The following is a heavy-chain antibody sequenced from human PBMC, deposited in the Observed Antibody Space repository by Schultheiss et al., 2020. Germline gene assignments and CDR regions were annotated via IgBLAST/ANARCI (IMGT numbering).Heavy chain of an antibody. CDR3: ARSGYIYEPGSWPSDYGMDV. CDR2: IYTSGST. V-gene: IGHV4-4*07. Sequence: SETMSLTFTVSGGSISSYYWSWIRQPAGKGLEWIGRIYTSGSTNYNPSLKSRVTISVDTSKNQFSLKLSSVTAADTAVYYCARSGYIYEPGSWPSDYGMDVWGQGTTVTVSS. CDR1: GGSISSYY. D-gene: IGHD3-10*01. J-gene: IGHJ6*02.